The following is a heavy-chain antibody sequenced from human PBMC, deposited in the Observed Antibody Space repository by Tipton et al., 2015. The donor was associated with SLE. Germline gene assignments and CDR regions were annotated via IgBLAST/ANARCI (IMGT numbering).Heavy chain of an antibody. CDR2: IYYSGST. CDR1: GGSLSSSSYY. Sequence: TLSLTCAVSGGSLSSSSYYWGWIRQPPGKGLEWIGSIYYSGSTYYNPSLKSRVTISVDTSKNQFSLKLSSVTAADTAMYYCARRGDYGDSFDYWGQGTLVTVSS. J-gene: IGHJ4*02. CDR3: ARRGDYGDSFDY. D-gene: IGHD4-17*01. V-gene: IGHV4-39*07.